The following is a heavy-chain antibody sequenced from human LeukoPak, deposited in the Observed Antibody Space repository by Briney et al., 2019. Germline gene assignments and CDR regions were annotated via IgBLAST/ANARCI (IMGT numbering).Heavy chain of an antibody. CDR2: INPSDGST. D-gene: IGHD4-23*01. V-gene: IGHV1-46*01. Sequence: ASVKVSCKASGYTFTIYYMHWVRQAPGQGLEGMGIINPSDGSTSYAQKFQGRVTMTRDTSTSTVYMELSSLRSEDTAVYYCARDVGGKSSYYYYMDVWGKGTTVTVSS. CDR1: GYTFTIYY. CDR3: ARDVGGKSSYYYYMDV. J-gene: IGHJ6*03.